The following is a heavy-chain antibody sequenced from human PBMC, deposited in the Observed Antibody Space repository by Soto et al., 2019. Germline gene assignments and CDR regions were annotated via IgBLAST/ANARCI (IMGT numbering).Heavy chain of an antibody. V-gene: IGHV3-49*03. CDR3: TRKSGGYNWNYVDY. CDR1: GFTFGDYA. CDR2: IRSKAYGGTT. D-gene: IGHD1-20*01. Sequence: GGSLRLSCTASGFTFGDYAMSWFRQAPGKGLEWVGFIRSKAYGGTTEYAASVKGRFTISRDDSKSIAYLQMNSLKTEDTAVYYCTRKSGGYNWNYVDYWGQGTLVTVSS. J-gene: IGHJ4*02.